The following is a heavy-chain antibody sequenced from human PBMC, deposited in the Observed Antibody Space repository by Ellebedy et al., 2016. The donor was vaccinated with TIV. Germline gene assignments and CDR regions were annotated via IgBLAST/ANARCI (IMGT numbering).Heavy chain of an antibody. D-gene: IGHD3-9*01. CDR1: GYTFTSHG. CDR2: INAYNVNT. J-gene: IGHJ4*02. V-gene: IGHV1-18*04. Sequence: ASVKVSCKASGYTFTSHGISWVRQAPGQGLEWMGWINAYNVNTKYAQKFQGRVTMTTDTSTSTAYMELRSLRSDDTAVYYCARADYDILTGYYIPLHFDYWGQGTLVTVSS. CDR3: ARADYDILTGYYIPLHFDY.